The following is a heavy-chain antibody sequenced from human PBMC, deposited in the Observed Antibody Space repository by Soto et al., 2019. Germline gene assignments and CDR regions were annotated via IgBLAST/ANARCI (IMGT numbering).Heavy chain of an antibody. CDR1: GFTFSSYG. CDR2: IWYDGSNK. V-gene: IGHV3-33*01. Sequence: GGSLRLSCAASGFTFSSYGMHWVRQAPGKGLEWVAVIWYDGSNKYYADSVKGRFTISRDNSKNTLYLQMNSLRAEDTAVYYCARDRRRVTIFGVVIRYYGMDVWGQGTTVTVSS. D-gene: IGHD3-3*01. J-gene: IGHJ6*02. CDR3: ARDRRRVTIFGVVIRYYGMDV.